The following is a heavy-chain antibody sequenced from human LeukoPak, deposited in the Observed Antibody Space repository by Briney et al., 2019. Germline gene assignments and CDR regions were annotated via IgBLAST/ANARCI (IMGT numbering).Heavy chain of an antibody. CDR3: AKGDSSGRHLFDY. CDR2: ISGSGDST. D-gene: IGHD6-19*01. CDR1: GFTFSSYG. J-gene: IGHJ4*02. Sequence: PGGSLRLSCAASGFTFSSYGMSWVRQAPGKGLEWVSLISGSGDSTSYADSVKGRFTISRDNFKNTLYLQMNSLRAEHTAVYYCAKGDSSGRHLFDYWGQGTLVTVSS. V-gene: IGHV3-23*01.